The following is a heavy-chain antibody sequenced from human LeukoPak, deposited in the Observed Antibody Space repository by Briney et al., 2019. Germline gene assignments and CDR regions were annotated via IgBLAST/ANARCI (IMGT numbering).Heavy chain of an antibody. D-gene: IGHD5-12*01. CDR1: GFTFSSYA. Sequence: GGSLRLSCAASGFTFSSYAMHWVRQAPGKGLEWVAVISYDGSNKYYADSVKGRFTISRDDSKNTLYLQMNSLRAEDTAVYYCARDNLVATFSFDYWGQGTLVTVSS. CDR2: ISYDGSNK. J-gene: IGHJ4*02. CDR3: ARDNLVATFSFDY. V-gene: IGHV3-30-3*01.